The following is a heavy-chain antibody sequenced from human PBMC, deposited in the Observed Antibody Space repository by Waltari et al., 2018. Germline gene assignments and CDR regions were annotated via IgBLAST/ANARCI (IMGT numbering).Heavy chain of an antibody. CDR2: LYFSGNT. CDR3: TRHTTALAGTFSEFDY. J-gene: IGHJ4*02. V-gene: IGHV4-39*01. CDR1: GPSITQRNYS. Sequence: QLQLQESGPGLVKPSETLSLTCTVSGPSITQRNYSWGWIRQSPGKGLEWLGSLYFSGNTYYNPSLGSRLTMSVDTSKNQFYLRLNSVTAADRGVYYCTRHTTALAGTFSEFDYWGQGTLVAVSS. D-gene: IGHD1-1*01.